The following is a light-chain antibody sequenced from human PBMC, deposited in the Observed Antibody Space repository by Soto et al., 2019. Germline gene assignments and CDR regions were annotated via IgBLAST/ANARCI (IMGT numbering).Light chain of an antibody. J-gene: IGKJ1*01. CDR2: CTS. CDR3: QQYGSSSWT. CDR1: QSVSSSY. V-gene: IGKV3-20*01. Sequence: DIVLTPSPGTLSLSPGERTTLSCRDSQSVSSSYLAWYQQKPGQAPRLLIYCTSSRATAIPDRFSGSGSGTDFTLTISRLEPEDFAVYYCQQYGSSSWTFGQGTKVEIK.